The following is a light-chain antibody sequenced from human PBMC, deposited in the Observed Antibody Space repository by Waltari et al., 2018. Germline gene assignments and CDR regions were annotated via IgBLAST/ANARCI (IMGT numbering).Light chain of an antibody. CDR2: DVR. CDR1: SSDAGGSHY. V-gene: IGLV2-14*03. CDR3: SSYTSSSTVGV. J-gene: IGLJ2*01. Sequence: QSALTQPASVSGSPGQSIPIPCPGTSSDAGGSHYVSWSQHHPGKAPKHRIYDVRKRPSGVSNRFSGSKSGNTASLTISGLQAEDEADYYCSSYTSSSTVGVFGGGTKLTVL.